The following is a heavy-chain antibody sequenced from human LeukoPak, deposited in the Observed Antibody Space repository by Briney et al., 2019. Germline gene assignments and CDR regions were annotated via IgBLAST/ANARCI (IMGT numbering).Heavy chain of an antibody. V-gene: IGHV4-59*01. CDR2: VYHSETT. Sequence: PSETLSLTCSVSGGSISGYYWSWIRQSPRKGMEWIGYVYHSETTNYNPSLKSRVTISVDTSKNQLSLKLSSVTAADTAVYYCARDSRSGVDTTGYKYYYGLDVWGQGTTVTVAS. CDR1: GGSISGYY. CDR3: ARDSRSGVDTTGYKYYYGLDV. D-gene: IGHD4-17*01. J-gene: IGHJ6*02.